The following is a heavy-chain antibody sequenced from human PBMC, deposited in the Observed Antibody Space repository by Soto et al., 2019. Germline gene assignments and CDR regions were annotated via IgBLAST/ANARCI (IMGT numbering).Heavy chain of an antibody. Sequence: SETLSLTCAVSGGSVSSGDYFWSWLRQSPGKRLEWIAYIYYSGSTNYNPSLKSRATISVDTSKSQVSLTLTSMTAADAALYYCARSPNYYYYGFDVWGQGTAVTVSS. CDR2: IYYSGST. V-gene: IGHV4-61*08. D-gene: IGHD3-10*01. CDR1: GGSVSSGDYF. CDR3: ARSPNYYYYGFDV. J-gene: IGHJ6*02.